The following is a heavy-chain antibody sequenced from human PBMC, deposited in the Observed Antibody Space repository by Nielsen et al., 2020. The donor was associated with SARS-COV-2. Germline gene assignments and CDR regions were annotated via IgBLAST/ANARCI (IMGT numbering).Heavy chain of an antibody. D-gene: IGHD1-26*01. CDR2: IIPIFDTA. V-gene: IGHV1-69*01. CDR3: AREGIVGATDGDYYYYYGMDV. Sequence: WLRQAPGQGLEWMGGIIPIFDTANYAQKFQGRVTITADESTSTAYMELSSLRYEDTAVYYCAREGIVGATDGDYYYYYGMDVWGQGTTVTVSS. J-gene: IGHJ6*02.